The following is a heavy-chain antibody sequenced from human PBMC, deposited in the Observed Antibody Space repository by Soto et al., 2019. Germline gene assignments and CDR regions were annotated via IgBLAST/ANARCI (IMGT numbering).Heavy chain of an antibody. CDR1: GVSVTRTSFY. Sequence: PSETLSLTCTVSGVSVTRTSFYCSSIRQAPGKGLEWIGYFHYGGRTNYNPSLKIRVNISVDKAKNHFSLQLTSVAAADTAVIDCVRDRAFSYAYDVWGQGSMVTVSS. CDR3: VRDRAFSYAYDV. J-gene: IGHJ4*02. CDR2: FHYGGRT. V-gene: IGHV4-61*01. D-gene: IGHD5-18*01.